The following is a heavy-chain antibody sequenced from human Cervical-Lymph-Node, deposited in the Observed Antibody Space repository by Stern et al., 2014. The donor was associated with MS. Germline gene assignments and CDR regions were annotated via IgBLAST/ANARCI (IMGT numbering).Heavy chain of an antibody. Sequence: QLQLQESGPGLVKPSQTLSLTCTVSGGSISSGSYYWSWIRQPAGKGLEWIGRIYTSGSTNYNPSLKSRVTISVDTSKNQSSLKWSSVTAADTAVYYCARDCRLRYFDNYGMDVWGQGTTVTVSS. J-gene: IGHJ6*02. CDR3: ARDCRLRYFDNYGMDV. CDR1: GGSISSGSYY. D-gene: IGHD3-9*01. CDR2: IYTSGST. V-gene: IGHV4-61*02.